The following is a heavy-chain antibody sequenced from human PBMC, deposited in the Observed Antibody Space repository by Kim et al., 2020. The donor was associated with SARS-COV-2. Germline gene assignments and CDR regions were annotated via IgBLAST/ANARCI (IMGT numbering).Heavy chain of an antibody. CDR2: INSDGTPI. J-gene: IGHJ4*02. Sequence: GGSLRLSCAASGFTFSDSWMHWVRQTPEKGLQWVSRINSDGTPIQYGDSVRGRFTISRDNAKNTLYLQMNSLRAEDLAVYYCARGSGNFGFDYWGQGVLVTVSS. CDR1: GFTFSDSW. V-gene: IGHV3-74*01. D-gene: IGHD1-26*01. CDR3: ARGSGNFGFDY.